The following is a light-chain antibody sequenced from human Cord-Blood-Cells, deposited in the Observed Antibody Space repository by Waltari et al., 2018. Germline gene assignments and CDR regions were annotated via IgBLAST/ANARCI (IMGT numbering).Light chain of an antibody. CDR2: GAS. Sequence: EIVLTQSPGTLSLSPGERATLSCRASQSVSSSYLAWYQQKPGQAPRRLIYGASSRATGIPDFTLTISRLEPEYFAVYYCQQYGSSPYTFGQGTKLEIK. CDR3: QQYGSSPYT. CDR1: QSVSSSY. V-gene: IGKV3-20*01. J-gene: IGKJ2*01.